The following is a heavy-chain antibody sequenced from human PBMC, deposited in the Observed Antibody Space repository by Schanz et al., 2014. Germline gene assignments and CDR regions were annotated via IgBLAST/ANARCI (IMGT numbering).Heavy chain of an antibody. J-gene: IGHJ4*02. CDR3: ARGGFGEVSYFDY. D-gene: IGHD3-10*01. V-gene: IGHV3-23*01. Sequence: EVQLLESGGGLVQPGGSLKLSCAASGLIFSNYVMSWVRQAPGKGLEWVSTIGTSGGTNYAESVKGRFTISRDNSKNTLYLQMNSLRAEDTAVYYCARGGFGEVSYFDYWGQGTLVTVSS. CDR1: GLIFSNYV. CDR2: IGTSGGT.